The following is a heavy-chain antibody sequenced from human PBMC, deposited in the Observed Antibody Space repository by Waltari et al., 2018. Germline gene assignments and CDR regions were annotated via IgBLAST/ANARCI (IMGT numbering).Heavy chain of an antibody. J-gene: IGHJ5*02. CDR2: IYYSGST. V-gene: IGHV4-59*08. CDR1: GGSISSYY. CDR3: AAIPGYSYGLGWFDP. D-gene: IGHD5-18*01. Sequence: QVQLQESGPGLVKPSETLSLTCTVSGGSISSYYWSWIRQPPGKGLEWIGYIYYSGSTNYNPPLKSRVTISVDTSKNQFSLKLSSVTAADTAVYYCAAIPGYSYGLGWFDPWGQGTLVTVSS.